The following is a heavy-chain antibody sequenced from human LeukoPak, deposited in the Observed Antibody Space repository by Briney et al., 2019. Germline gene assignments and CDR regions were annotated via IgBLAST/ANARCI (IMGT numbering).Heavy chain of an antibody. CDR2: IYYSGST. J-gene: IGHJ2*01. CDR3: ARALVDYGDFDFDL. V-gene: IGHV4-30-4*01. CDR1: GGSISSGDYY. D-gene: IGHD4-17*01. Sequence: SETLSLTCTVSGGSISSGDYYWSWIRQPPGKGLEWIGYIYYSGSTYYNPSLKSRDTISVDTSKNQFSLKLSSVTAADTAVYYCARALVDYGDFDFDLWGRGTLVTVSS.